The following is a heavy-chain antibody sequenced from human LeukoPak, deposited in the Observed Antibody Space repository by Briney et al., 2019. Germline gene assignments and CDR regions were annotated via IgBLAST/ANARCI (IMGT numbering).Heavy chain of an antibody. Sequence: PGGSLRLSCAASGFTVSSNYMSWVHQAPGKGLEWVSVIYSGGSTYYADSVKGRFTISRDNSKNTLYLQMNSLRAEDTAVYYCARDGGIAAVHFDYWGQGTLVTVSS. CDR1: GFTVSSNY. CDR3: ARDGGIAAVHFDY. V-gene: IGHV3-53*01. CDR2: IYSGGST. J-gene: IGHJ4*02. D-gene: IGHD6-13*01.